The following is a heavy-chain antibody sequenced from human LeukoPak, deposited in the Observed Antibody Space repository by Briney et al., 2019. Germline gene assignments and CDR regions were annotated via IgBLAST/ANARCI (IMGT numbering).Heavy chain of an antibody. CDR3: ARDNYGGYYYGSSYYFDY. D-gene: IGHD3-10*01. CDR2: IYTSGST. V-gene: IGHV4-4*07. CDR1: GGSISSYY. Sequence: SETLSLTCTVSGGSISSYYWSWIRQPAGKGLEWIGRIYTSGSTNYNPSLKSRVTMSVDTSKNQFSLKLSSVTAADTAVYYCARDNYGGYYYGSSYYFDYWGQGTLVTVSS. J-gene: IGHJ4*02.